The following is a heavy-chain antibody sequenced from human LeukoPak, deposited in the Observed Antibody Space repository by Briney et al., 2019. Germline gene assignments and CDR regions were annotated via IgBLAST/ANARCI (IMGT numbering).Heavy chain of an antibody. CDR1: GFTFSSHW. J-gene: IGHJ4*02. Sequence: GGSLRLSCAASGFTFSSHWIHWVRQVPGKGLVWVARINPGGSSITYADSVKGRFTTSRDNAKNTLYLQMDSLRAEDTGVYYCARSNQADDYWGQGTLVTVSS. V-gene: IGHV3-74*01. D-gene: IGHD1-14*01. CDR2: INPGGSSI. CDR3: ARSNQADDY.